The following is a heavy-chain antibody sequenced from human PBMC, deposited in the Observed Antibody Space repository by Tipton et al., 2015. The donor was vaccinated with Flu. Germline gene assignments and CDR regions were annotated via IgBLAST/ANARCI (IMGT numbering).Heavy chain of an antibody. J-gene: IGHJ5*01. CDR1: GDSMRSDYF. V-gene: IGHV4-38-2*02. Sequence: LRLSCTVSGDSMRSDYFWGWIRQAPGKGLEWIGNAHHTGSTYYNPSLKSRLTILVDRSKNQFSLKLTSVTAADTAVYYCARRDYSNYVSVPKNWFDSWGQGILVTVSS. D-gene: IGHD4-11*01. CDR2: AHHTGST. CDR3: ARRDYSNYVSVPKNWFDS.